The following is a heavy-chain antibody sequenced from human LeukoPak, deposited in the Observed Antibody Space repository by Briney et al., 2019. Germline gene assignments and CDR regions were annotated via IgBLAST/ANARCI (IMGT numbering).Heavy chain of an antibody. V-gene: IGHV4-59*06. Sequence: PSETLSLTCTVSGGSISSYYWSWIRQHPGKGLEWIGYIYYSGSTYYNPSLKSRVTISVDTSKNQFSLKLSSVTAADTAVYYCARDVGSSWDGGDAFDIWGQGTMVTVSS. CDR2: IYYSGST. J-gene: IGHJ3*02. CDR3: ARDVGSSWDGGDAFDI. D-gene: IGHD6-13*01. CDR1: GGSISSYY.